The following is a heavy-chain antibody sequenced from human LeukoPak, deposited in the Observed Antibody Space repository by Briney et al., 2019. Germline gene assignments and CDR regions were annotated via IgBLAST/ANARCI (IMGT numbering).Heavy chain of an antibody. CDR1: GFTFSTYA. CDR2: ISGSGGST. D-gene: IGHD3-22*01. Sequence: GGSLRLSCAASGFTFSTYAMSWVRQAPGKGLEWVSAISGSGGSTYYADSVKGRFTISRDNSKNTLYLQMNSLRAEDTAVYYCAKDGTMIVVVYFDYWGQGTLVTVSS. V-gene: IGHV3-23*01. J-gene: IGHJ4*02. CDR3: AKDGTMIVVVYFDY.